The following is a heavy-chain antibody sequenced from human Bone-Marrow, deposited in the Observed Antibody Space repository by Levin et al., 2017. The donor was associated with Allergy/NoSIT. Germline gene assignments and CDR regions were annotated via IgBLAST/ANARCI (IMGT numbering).Heavy chain of an antibody. CDR2: ISGSAITK. J-gene: IGHJ4*02. D-gene: IGHD6-13*01. CDR3: ARASIAAETDLDY. V-gene: IGHV3-11*01. CDR1: GFSFNDHY. Sequence: PGGSLRLSCAASGFSFNDHYMHWIRQTPGKGLEWLSYISGSAITKHYADSVRGRFTISRDNAKNSVFLQMNSLRAEDTAVFYCARASIAAETDLDYWGQGILVTVSS.